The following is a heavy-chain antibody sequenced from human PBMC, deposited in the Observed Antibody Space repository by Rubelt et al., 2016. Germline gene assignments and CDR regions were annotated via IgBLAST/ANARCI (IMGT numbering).Heavy chain of an antibody. CDR3: ARDDHDSSGYYYAGDAFDI. D-gene: IGHD3-22*01. CDR1: GGSFSGYY. V-gene: IGHV4-34*01. J-gene: IGHJ3*02. Sequence: GLLKPSETLSLTCAVYGGSFSGYYWSWIRQPPGKGLEWIGEINHSGSTNYNPSLKSRVTISVDTSKNQFSLTLSSGTAADTAVYSCARDDHDSSGYYYAGDAFDIWGQGTMVTVSS. CDR2: INHSGST.